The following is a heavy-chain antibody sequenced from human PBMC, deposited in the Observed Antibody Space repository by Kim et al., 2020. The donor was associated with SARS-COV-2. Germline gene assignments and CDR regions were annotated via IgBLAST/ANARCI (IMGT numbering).Heavy chain of an antibody. CDR1: GFTFSSYW. V-gene: IGHV3-7*01. J-gene: IGHJ3*02. CDR3: ARGGNAFDI. Sequence: GGSLRLSCAASGFTFSSYWMTWVRQAPGKGLEWVANTKQDGSEKHYVDSVKGRFTISRDNAKNSLYLQMNSLRVEDTAVYFCARGGNAFDIWGQGTMVTV. CDR2: TKQDGSEK.